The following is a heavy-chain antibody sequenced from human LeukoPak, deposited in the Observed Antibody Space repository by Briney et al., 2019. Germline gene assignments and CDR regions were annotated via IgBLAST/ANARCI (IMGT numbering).Heavy chain of an antibody. CDR2: IHSGGST. V-gene: IGHV3-53*01. J-gene: IGHJ4*02. D-gene: IGHD4-17*01. Sequence: GGSLRLSCAASGFIVSSNYMSWVRQAPGKGLVWVSVIHSGGSTYYADSVKGRFTISRDDAKNSLYLQMDSLRAEDTAIYFCAREPTVTTSGYWGQGTLVTVSS. CDR1: GFIVSSNY. CDR3: AREPTVTTSGY.